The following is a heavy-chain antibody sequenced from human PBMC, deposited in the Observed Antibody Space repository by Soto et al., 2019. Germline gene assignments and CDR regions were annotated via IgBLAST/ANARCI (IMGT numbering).Heavy chain of an antibody. Sequence: SKTLSLTCTVSGASISSDYWTWIRQPPGKGLEWIGYMHYSGSSNYNPSLKSRVTISIDTSKNQFSLKVSSVTAADTAVYYCARRKFASGSYWHDYWGQGTLVTVSS. CDR2: MHYSGSS. J-gene: IGHJ4*02. CDR1: GASISSDY. CDR3: ARRKFASGSYWHDY. D-gene: IGHD3-10*01. V-gene: IGHV4-59*12.